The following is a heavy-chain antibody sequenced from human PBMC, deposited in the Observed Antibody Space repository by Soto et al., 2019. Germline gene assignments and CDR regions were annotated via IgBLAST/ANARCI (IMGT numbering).Heavy chain of an antibody. CDR2: VSPYDGYT. Sequence: ASVKVSCKASGYTFSSYGINWVRQAPGQGLEWQGLVSPYDGYTNYAQILQGRVSMTTDTSTKTAYMEVRSLRSDDTAVYYCARGGYYDSSGSRNYFYYGMNVWGQGTTVTVSS. CDR1: GYTFSSYG. CDR3: ARGGYYDSSGSRNYFYYGMNV. J-gene: IGHJ6*02. V-gene: IGHV1-18*01. D-gene: IGHD3-22*01.